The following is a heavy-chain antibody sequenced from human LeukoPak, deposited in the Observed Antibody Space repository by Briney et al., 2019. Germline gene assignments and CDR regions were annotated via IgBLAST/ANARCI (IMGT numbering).Heavy chain of an antibody. CDR3: ARGPAHYYYYYMDV. CDR2: IDHSGST. V-gene: IGHV4-38-2*02. Sequence: SETLSLTCTVSGYSISSGYYWGWIRQPPGKGLEWTGSIDHSGSTYYNPSLKSRITISVDTSKNQFSLKLSSVTAADTAVYYCARGPAHYYYYYMDVWGKGTTVTVSS. J-gene: IGHJ6*03. CDR1: GYSISSGYY. D-gene: IGHD2-15*01.